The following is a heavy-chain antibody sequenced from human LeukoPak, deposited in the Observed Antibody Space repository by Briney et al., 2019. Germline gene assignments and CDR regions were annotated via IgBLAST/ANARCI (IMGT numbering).Heavy chain of an antibody. J-gene: IGHJ3*02. CDR3: ARGSEWLVPGAFDI. Sequence: NPSETLSLTCTVSGGSISGYYWNWIRQPPGKGLEWIGYIYYSGNTNYNPSLKSRVTISLDTSKNQFSLKLSSVTAADTAVYYCARGSEWLVPGAFDIWGQGTMVTVSS. CDR1: GGSISGYY. D-gene: IGHD6-19*01. CDR2: IYYSGNT. V-gene: IGHV4-59*12.